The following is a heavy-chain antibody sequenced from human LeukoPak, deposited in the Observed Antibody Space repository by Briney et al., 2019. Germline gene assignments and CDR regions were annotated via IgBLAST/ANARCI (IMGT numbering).Heavy chain of an antibody. V-gene: IGHV1-2*02. CDR3: ARITMVRGANFDY. J-gene: IGHJ4*02. CDR2: INPNSGGT. Sequence: GASVKVSCKASGYTFTGYYMHWVRQAPGQGLEWMGWINPNSGGTNYAQKFQGRVTMTRDTSISTAYMELSRLRSDDTAVYYCARITMVRGANFDYWGQGTLVTVSS. CDR1: GYTFTGYY. D-gene: IGHD3-10*01.